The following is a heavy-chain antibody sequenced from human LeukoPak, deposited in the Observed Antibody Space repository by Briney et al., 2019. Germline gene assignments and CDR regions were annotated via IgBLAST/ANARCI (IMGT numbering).Heavy chain of an antibody. CDR1: GFTFSNYM. Sequence: GGSLRLSCAASGFTFSNYMMHWVRQAPGKGLVWVSRIKSDGIAITYADSVKGRFTISRDNAKNTLYLQMNSLRAEDTAVYYCLRDLNWSLDQWGQGTLVTVSS. D-gene: IGHD1-20*01. CDR3: LRDLNWSLDQ. CDR2: IKSDGIAI. V-gene: IGHV3-74*01. J-gene: IGHJ4*02.